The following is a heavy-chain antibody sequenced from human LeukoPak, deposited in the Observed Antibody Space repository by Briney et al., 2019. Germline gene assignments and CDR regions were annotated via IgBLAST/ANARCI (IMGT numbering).Heavy chain of an antibody. CDR1: GFTFSSYW. D-gene: IGHD6-19*01. CDR3: ASFNQYSSGSWDY. CDR2: IKQEGSEK. V-gene: IGHV3-7*01. J-gene: IGHJ4*02. Sequence: GGSLRLSCAASGFTFSSYWMNWVRQAPGKGLEWVANIKQEGSEKYYVDSVKGRFTISRDNAKNSLYLQMNSLRAEDTAVYYCASFNQYSSGSWDYWGQGTLVTVSS.